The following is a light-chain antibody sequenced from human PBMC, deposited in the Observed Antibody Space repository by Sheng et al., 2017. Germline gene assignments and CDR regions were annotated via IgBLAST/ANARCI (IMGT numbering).Light chain of an antibody. J-gene: IGLJ2*01. Sequence: SYELTQPPSVSVSPGQTARITCSGDKLPQQYGYWYRQKAGQAPAMIIYKDTERPSGIPERFSASRSGTRLTLTISGVQAEDEADYYCQSADPSGAYPGVQFGGGTKLTVL. CDR3: QSADPSGAYPGVQ. CDR2: KDT. CDR1: KLPQQY. V-gene: IGLV3-25*03.